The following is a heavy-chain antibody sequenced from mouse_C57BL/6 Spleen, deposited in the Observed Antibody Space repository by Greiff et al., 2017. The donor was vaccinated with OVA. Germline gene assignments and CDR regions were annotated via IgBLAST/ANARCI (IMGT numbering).Heavy chain of an antibody. Sequence: QVQLQQPGAELVRPGSSVKLSCKASGYTFTSYWMYWVKQRPIQGLEWIGNIDPSDSETHYNQKFKDKATLTVDKSSSTAYMQLSSLTSEDSAVYYCARWDYSNYFDYWGQGTTLTVSS. CDR3: ARWDYSNYFDY. CDR1: GYTFTSYW. D-gene: IGHD2-5*01. J-gene: IGHJ2*01. V-gene: IGHV1-52*01. CDR2: IDPSDSET.